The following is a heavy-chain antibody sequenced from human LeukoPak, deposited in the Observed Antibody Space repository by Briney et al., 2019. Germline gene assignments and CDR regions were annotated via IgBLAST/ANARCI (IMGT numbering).Heavy chain of an antibody. Sequence: GGSLRLSCAASGFTFSDYFMSWFRQAPGRGLEWVSYISLTGSSIYYADSVKGRFTISRDNAKNSLYLQMNSLTAEDTAFYYCARRKVPAASDYWGQGTLVIVSS. J-gene: IGHJ4*02. D-gene: IGHD2-2*01. CDR1: GFTFSDYF. CDR3: ARRKVPAASDY. V-gene: IGHV3-11*01. CDR2: ISLTGSSI.